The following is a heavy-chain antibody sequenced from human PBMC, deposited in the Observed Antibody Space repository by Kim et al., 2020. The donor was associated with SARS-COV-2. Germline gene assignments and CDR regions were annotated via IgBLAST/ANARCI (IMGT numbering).Heavy chain of an antibody. D-gene: IGHD2-2*01. J-gene: IGHJ4*02. CDR3: ARGKAVVPTAPGDY. V-gene: IGHV1-18*01. Sequence: AQKLQGRVTMTTDTSTSTAYMELRSLRSDDTAVYYCARGKAVVPTAPGDYWGQGTLVTVSS.